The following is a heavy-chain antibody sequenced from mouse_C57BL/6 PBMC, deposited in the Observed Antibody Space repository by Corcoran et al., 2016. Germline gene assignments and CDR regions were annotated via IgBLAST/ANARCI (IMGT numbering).Heavy chain of an antibody. J-gene: IGHJ4*01. Sequence: EVQLQQSGPELVKPGASVKISCKASGYTFTDYYMNWVKQSHGKSLEWIGDINPNNGGTSYNQKFKGKATLTVDKSSSTAYMELRSLTSEDSAVYYCARKGHYYGSSFYYAMDYWGQGTSVTVSS. CDR3: ARKGHYYGSSFYYAMDY. V-gene: IGHV1-26*01. CDR1: GYTFTDYY. D-gene: IGHD1-1*01. CDR2: INPNNGGT.